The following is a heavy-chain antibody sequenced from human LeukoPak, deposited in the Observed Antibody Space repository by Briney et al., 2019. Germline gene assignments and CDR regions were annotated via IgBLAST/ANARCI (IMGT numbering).Heavy chain of an antibody. J-gene: IGHJ6*02. Sequence: GASVKVSCKASGYTFTSYGIGWVRQAPGQGLEWMGWISAYNGNTNYAQKLQGRVTMTTDTSTSTAYMELRSLSSDDTAVYYCATGNWNDPYYYDGMDVWGQGTTVTVSS. CDR3: ATGNWNDPYYYDGMDV. D-gene: IGHD1-1*01. CDR2: ISAYNGNT. CDR1: GYTFTSYG. V-gene: IGHV1-18*01.